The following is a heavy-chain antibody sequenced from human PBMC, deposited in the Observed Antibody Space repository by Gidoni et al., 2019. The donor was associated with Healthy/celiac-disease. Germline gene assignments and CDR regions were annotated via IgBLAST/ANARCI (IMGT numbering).Heavy chain of an antibody. Sequence: EVQLVESGGGLVKPGGSLRLSCAASGFTFSSYSMNWVRQAPGKGLEWVSSISSSSSYIYYADSVKGRFTISRDNAKNSLYLQMNSLRAEDTAVYYCARYSSGYRDTIFDYWGRGTLVTVSS. J-gene: IGHJ4*02. CDR3: ARYSSGYRDTIFDY. D-gene: IGHD3-22*01. CDR1: GFTFSSYS. CDR2: ISSSSSYI. V-gene: IGHV3-21*01.